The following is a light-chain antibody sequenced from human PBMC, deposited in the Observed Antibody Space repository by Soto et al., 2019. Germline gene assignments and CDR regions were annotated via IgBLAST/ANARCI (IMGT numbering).Light chain of an antibody. J-gene: IGKJ5*01. CDR3: QYYGNSRIT. CDR2: GTS. Sequence: EIVMTQSPATLSVSPEERVTLSCRASQSINNKVAWYQQKPGQAPRLLICGTSTRATGISARFSGSGSGTDFTLTINRLEPEDFAVYYCQYYGNSRITFGQGTRLEIK. V-gene: IGKV3-15*01. CDR1: QSINNK.